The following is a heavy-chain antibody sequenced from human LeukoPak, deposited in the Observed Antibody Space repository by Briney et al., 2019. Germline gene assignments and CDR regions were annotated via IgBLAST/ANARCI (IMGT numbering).Heavy chain of an antibody. J-gene: IGHJ4*02. CDR1: GGSISSYY. CDR3: ARDAHIQYYYDSSGYYDY. CDR2: IYTSGST. V-gene: IGHV4-4*07. Sequence: SETLSLTCTVSGGSISSYYWSWIRQPAGKGLEWIGRIYTSGSTNYNPSLKSRVTMSVDTSKNQFSLKLSSVTAADTAVYYCARDAHIQYYYDSSGYYDYWGQGTLVTVS. D-gene: IGHD3-22*01.